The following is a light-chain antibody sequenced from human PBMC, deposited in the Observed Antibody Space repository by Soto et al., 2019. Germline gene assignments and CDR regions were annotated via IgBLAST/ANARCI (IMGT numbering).Light chain of an antibody. V-gene: IGLV1-44*01. CDR1: TSNLGGNT. CDR2: TNN. Sequence: QSVLTQPPSVSGTPGHKVSISCSGSTSNLGGNTVNWYQQLPGTAPKLLIYTNNQRPSGVPDRFSGSKSGTSASLAISGLLSEDEADFYCAAWDDSLNAVVFGGGTKLTVL. J-gene: IGLJ2*01. CDR3: AAWDDSLNAVV.